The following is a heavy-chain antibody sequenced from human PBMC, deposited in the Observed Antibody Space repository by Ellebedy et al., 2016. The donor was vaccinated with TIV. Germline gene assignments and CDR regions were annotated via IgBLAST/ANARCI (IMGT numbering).Heavy chain of an antibody. V-gene: IGHV1-46*01. CDR1: GYTFTSYY. CDR3: ARALYSSGWWYYFDY. Sequence: ASVKVSCXASGYTFTSYYMHWVRQAPGQGLEWMGIINPSGGSTSYAQKFQGRVTMTRDTSTSTVYMELSSLRSEDTAVYYCARALYSSGWWYYFDYWGQGTLVTVSS. CDR2: INPSGGST. D-gene: IGHD6-19*01. J-gene: IGHJ4*02.